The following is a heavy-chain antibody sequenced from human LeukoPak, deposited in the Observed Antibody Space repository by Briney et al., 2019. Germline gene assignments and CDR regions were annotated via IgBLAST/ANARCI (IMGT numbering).Heavy chain of an antibody. V-gene: IGHV4-39*07. Sequence: SETLSLTCTVSGGSISSSSYYWSWIRQPPGKGLEWIGSIYYSGSTYYNPSLKSRVTISVDTSKNQFSLKLSSVTAADTAVYYCARDRGELAVAGQGYFDYWGQGTLVTVSS. J-gene: IGHJ4*02. CDR1: GGSISSSSYY. CDR3: ARDRGELAVAGQGYFDY. D-gene: IGHD6-19*01. CDR2: IYYSGST.